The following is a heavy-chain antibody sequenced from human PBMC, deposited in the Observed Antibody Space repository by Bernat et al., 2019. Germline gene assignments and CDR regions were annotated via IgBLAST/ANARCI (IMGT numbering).Heavy chain of an antibody. CDR1: GFTFSSYG. V-gene: IGHV3-30*18. CDR2: ISYDGSNK. CDR3: AKGGYSGSSGGYYYYDGMDV. Sequence: QVQLVESGGGVVQPGRSLRLSCAASGFTFSSYGMHWVRQAPGKGLEWVAVISYDGSNKYYADSVKGRFTISRDNSKNTLYLQMNSLRAEDTAVYYCAKGGYSGSSGGYYYYDGMDVWGQGTTVTVSS. D-gene: IGHD5-12*01. J-gene: IGHJ6*02.